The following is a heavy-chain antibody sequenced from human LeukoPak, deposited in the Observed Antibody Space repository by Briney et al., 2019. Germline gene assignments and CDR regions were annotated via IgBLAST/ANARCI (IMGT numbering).Heavy chain of an antibody. D-gene: IGHD4-17*01. CDR1: GFTFSNYA. CDR3: AKTVTTWAFDY. CDR2: ITGGST. Sequence: PGGSLRLSCAASGFTFSNYAMSWVRQAPGKGLEWVSAITGGSTYYADSVKGRFTISRDNSKNTLYLQVNGLRAEDTAVYYCAKTVTTWAFDYWGQGTLVTVSS. J-gene: IGHJ4*02. V-gene: IGHV3-23*01.